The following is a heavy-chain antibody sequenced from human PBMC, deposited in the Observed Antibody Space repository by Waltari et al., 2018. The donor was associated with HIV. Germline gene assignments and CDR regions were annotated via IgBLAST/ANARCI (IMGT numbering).Heavy chain of an antibody. CDR1: GGPISSGSYY. CDR3: ARRGIQLWFYAFDI. V-gene: IGHV4-61*02. D-gene: IGHD5-18*01. CDR2: IYTSGST. Sequence: QVQLQESGPGLVKPSQTLSLTCTASGGPISSGSYYWSWIRQPAGKGLEWIGRIYTSGSTNYNPSLKSRVTISVDTSKNQFSLKLSSVTAADTAVYYCARRGIQLWFYAFDIWGQGTMVTVSS. J-gene: IGHJ3*02.